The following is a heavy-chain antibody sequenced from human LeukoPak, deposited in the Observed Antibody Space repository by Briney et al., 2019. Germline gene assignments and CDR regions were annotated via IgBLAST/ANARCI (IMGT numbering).Heavy chain of an antibody. D-gene: IGHD2-2*01. J-gene: IGHJ5*02. CDR1: GYTFTSYA. V-gene: IGHV7-4-1*01. CDR3: ARGALNRYCSSTSCRRWFDP. CDR2: INTNTGNP. Sequence: ASVKVSCKASGYTFTSYAMNWVRQAPGQGLEWMGWINTNTGNPTYAQGFTGRFVFSLDTPVSTAYLQICSLKAEDTAVYYCARGALNRYCSSTSCRRWFDPWGQGTLVTVSS.